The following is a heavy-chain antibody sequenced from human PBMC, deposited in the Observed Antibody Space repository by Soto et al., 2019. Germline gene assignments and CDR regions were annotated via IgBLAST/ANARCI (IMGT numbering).Heavy chain of an antibody. V-gene: IGHV1-18*01. Sequence: QVKLVQSGTEVKKPGASLKVSCKASGYSFATSGICWVRQAPGQGLEWMGWISVYNGNTNYDQKLHDRVTMTTDTSTTTAYLELRCLRSDDTAVYYCARAGQYYDSSGYVNWGQGTLVTVSS. CDR2: ISVYNGNT. CDR1: GYSFATSG. CDR3: ARAGQYYDSSGYVN. J-gene: IGHJ4*02. D-gene: IGHD3-22*01.